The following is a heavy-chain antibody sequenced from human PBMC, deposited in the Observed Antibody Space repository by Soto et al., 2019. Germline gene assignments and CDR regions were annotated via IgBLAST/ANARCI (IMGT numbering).Heavy chain of an antibody. CDR1: GGSFSGYY. Sequence: SETLSLSCAVYGGSFSGYYWSWIRQPPGKGLEWIGEINHSGSTNYNPSLKSRVTISVDTSKNQFSLKLSSVTAADTAVYYCARRGWSFWNGDHAYWGQGNLVPVSS. J-gene: IGHJ4*02. V-gene: IGHV4-34*01. CDR3: ARRGWSFWNGDHAY. CDR2: INHSGST. D-gene: IGHD3-3*01.